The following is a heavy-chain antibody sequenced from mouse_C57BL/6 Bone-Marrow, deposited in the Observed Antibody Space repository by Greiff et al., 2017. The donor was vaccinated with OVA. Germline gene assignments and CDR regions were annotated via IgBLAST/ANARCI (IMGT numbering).Heavy chain of an antibody. CDR1: GFTFSDYG. V-gene: IGHV5-17*01. Sequence: EVQLVESGGGLVKPGGSLKLSCAASGFTFSDYGMHWVRQAPEKGLEWVAYISSGSSTIYYADTVKGRFTISRDNAKNTLFLQMTSLRSEDTAMYYCARCGTVYYYAMCYWGQRTSVTVSS. D-gene: IGHD1-1*01. CDR3: ARCGTVYYYAMCY. J-gene: IGHJ4*01. CDR2: ISSGSSTI.